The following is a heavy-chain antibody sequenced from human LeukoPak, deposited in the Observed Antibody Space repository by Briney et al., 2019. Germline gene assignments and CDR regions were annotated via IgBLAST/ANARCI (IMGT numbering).Heavy chain of an antibody. CDR2: IHFSGST. CDR1: GGSISSSRYY. J-gene: IGHJ4*02. CDR3: ARDLGGIYFDY. V-gene: IGHV4-61*01. D-gene: IGHD1-26*01. Sequence: PSETLSLTCTVSGGSISSSRYYWSWIRQPPGKGLEWIGSIHFSGSTNYNPSLRSRVTISVDTSKNQLSLKLSSVTAADTAVYYCARDLGGIYFDYWGQGTLVTVSS.